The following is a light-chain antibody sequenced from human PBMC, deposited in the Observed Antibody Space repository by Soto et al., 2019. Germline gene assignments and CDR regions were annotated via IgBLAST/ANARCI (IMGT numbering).Light chain of an antibody. CDR3: QQYYSTPQT. Sequence: DIVMTQSPDSLAVSLGEGATINCKSSQSVLSSSNNKNFLAWYQQKPGQPPKLLIYWASTRESGVPDRFSGSGSGTDFTLTISSLQAEDVAVYYCQQYYSTPQTFGPGTKVDIK. CDR1: QSVLSSSNNKNF. CDR2: WAS. V-gene: IGKV4-1*01. J-gene: IGKJ3*01.